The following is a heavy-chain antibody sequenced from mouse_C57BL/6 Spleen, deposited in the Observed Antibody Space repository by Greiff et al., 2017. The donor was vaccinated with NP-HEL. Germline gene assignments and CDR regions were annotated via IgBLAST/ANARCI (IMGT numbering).Heavy chain of an antibody. Sequence: VQLQQSGAELVKPGASVKISCKASGYTFTDYYINWVKQRPGQGLEWIGKIGPGSGSTYYNEKFKGKATLTADKSSSTAYMQLSSLTSEDSAVYFCAREGIYYGRYAMDYGGQGTSVTVSS. V-gene: IGHV1-77*01. CDR2: IGPGSGST. CDR3: AREGIYYGRYAMDY. CDR1: GYTFTDYY. J-gene: IGHJ4*01. D-gene: IGHD2-1*01.